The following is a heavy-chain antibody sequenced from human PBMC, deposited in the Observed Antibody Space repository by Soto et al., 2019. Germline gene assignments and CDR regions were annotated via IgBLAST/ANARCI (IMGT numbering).Heavy chain of an antibody. J-gene: IGHJ3*02. Sequence: PGGSLRLSCAASGFTFSEYAMTWVRQAPGKGLEWVAGIGGAGSNIYYADSVQGRFTISRDDAKNTLYLQMDSLRAEDTAVYYCAREPCASSGSAFDIWGKGTMVPVSS. CDR3: AREPCASSGSAFDI. V-gene: IGHV3-23*01. CDR1: GFTFSEYA. D-gene: IGHD3-22*01. CDR2: IGGAGSNI.